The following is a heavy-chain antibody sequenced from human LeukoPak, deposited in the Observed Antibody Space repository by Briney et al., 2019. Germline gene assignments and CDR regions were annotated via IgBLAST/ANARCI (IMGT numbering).Heavy chain of an antibody. J-gene: IGHJ5*02. V-gene: IGHV4-59*01. CDR1: GGSISSYY. CDR3: ARGARELLGWFDP. D-gene: IGHD1-26*01. CDR2: IYYSGSGST. Sequence: SETLSLTCTVSGGSISSYYWSWIRQPPGKGLEWIGYIYYSGSGSTNYNPSLKSRVTISVDTSKNQFSLKLSSVTAADTAVYYCARGARELLGWFDPWGQGTPVTVSS.